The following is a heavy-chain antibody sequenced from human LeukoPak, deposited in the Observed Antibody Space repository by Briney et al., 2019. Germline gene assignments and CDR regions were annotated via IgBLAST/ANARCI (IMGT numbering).Heavy chain of an antibody. V-gene: IGHV3-33*01. CDR3: ARNGQQWLVYSCDD. CDR1: GFNFSSFG. Sequence: GGSLRLSCAASGFNFSSFGMHWVRQAPGKGLEWVAVIWYAGNNKYYADSMKGRFTISRGNSKNTLYLHMNSLRAEDTAVYYCARNGQQWLVYSCDDWGQGTLVTVSS. J-gene: IGHJ4*02. CDR2: IWYAGNNK. D-gene: IGHD6-19*01.